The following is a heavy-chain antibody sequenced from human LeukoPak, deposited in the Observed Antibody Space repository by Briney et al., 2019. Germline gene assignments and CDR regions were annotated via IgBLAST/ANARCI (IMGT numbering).Heavy chain of an antibody. V-gene: IGHV3-53*01. D-gene: IGHD3-9*01. CDR1: GFTVSSNY. CDR3: ARSSHYDILTGYSEEDAFDI. CDR2: IYSGGST. J-gene: IGHJ3*02. Sequence: GGSLRLSCAASGFTVSSNYMRWVRQAPGKGLEWVSVIYSGGSTDYADSVKGRFTISRDNSKNTLYLQMNSLRVEDTAVYYCARSSHYDILTGYSEEDAFDIWGQGTMVTVSS.